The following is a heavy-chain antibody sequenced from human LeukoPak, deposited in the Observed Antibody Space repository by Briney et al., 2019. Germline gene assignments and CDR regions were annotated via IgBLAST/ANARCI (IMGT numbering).Heavy chain of an antibody. Sequence: MSSETLSLTCTVSGGSISSGDYYWSWIRQPAGKGLEWIGRIYTSGSTNYNPSLKSRVTMSVDTSKNQFSLKLSSVTAADTAVYYCASVAYYYYYMDVWGKGTTVTVSS. D-gene: IGHD2-15*01. CDR1: GGSISSGDYY. J-gene: IGHJ6*03. CDR3: ASVAYYYYYMDV. CDR2: IYTSGST. V-gene: IGHV4-61*02.